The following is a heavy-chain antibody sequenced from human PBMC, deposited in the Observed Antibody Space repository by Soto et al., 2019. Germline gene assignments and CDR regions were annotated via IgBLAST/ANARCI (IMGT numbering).Heavy chain of an antibody. CDR1: GFTFSSYG. Sequence: QVHLVESGGGVVQPGRSLRLSCAASGFTFSSYGMHWVRQAPGKGLEWVAVISYDGSNKYYADSVKGRFTISRDNSKNTLYLTMNSLRAEDTAVYYCAKDHEITFGGVIPSYYSDYWGQGTLATVSS. J-gene: IGHJ4*02. CDR2: ISYDGSNK. V-gene: IGHV3-30*18. D-gene: IGHD3-16*02. CDR3: AKDHEITFGGVIPSYYSDY.